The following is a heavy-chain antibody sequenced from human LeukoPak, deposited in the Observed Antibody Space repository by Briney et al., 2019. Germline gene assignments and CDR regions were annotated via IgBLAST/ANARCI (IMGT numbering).Heavy chain of an antibody. D-gene: IGHD3-22*01. CDR2: ISGSGGST. V-gene: IGHV3-23*01. J-gene: IGHJ4*02. CDR1: GFTVSSIH. CDR3: AKTYYYDSRGSYYFAY. Sequence: GSLRLSCAASGFTVSSIHMVWVRQAPGKGLEWVSGISGSGGSTYYADSVKGRFTISRDNSKNTLFLQMNSLRAEDTAVYYCAKTYYYDSRGSYYFAYWGQGTLVTVSS.